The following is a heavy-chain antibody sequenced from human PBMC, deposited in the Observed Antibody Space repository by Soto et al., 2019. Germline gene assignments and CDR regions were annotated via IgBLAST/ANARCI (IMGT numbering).Heavy chain of an antibody. D-gene: IGHD6-13*01. J-gene: IGHJ6*02. CDR1: GFSLSTSGVG. Sequence: QITLKESGPTLVKPTQTLTLTCTFSGFSLSTSGVGVGWIRQPPGKALEWLALIYWDDVKRNSPSLKSRLTITKDTSKNQVVLTMTNMDPVDTATYYCAHSAAAAAYYYSYGMDVWGQGTTVTVSS. CDR2: IYWDDVK. CDR3: AHSAAAAAYYYSYGMDV. V-gene: IGHV2-5*02.